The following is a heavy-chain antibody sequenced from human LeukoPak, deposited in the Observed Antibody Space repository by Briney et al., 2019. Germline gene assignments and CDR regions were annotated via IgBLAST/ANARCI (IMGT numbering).Heavy chain of an antibody. CDR2: IIPIFGTA. CDR3: ARGLGGQWLVSWDY. Sequence: ASVKVSCKASGGTFSSYAISWVRQAPGQGLEWMGGIIPIFGTANYAQKFQGRVTITADESTSTAYMELSSLRSEDTAVYYCARGLGGQWLVSWDYWGQGTLVTVSS. V-gene: IGHV1-69*13. CDR1: GGTFSSYA. D-gene: IGHD6-19*01. J-gene: IGHJ4*02.